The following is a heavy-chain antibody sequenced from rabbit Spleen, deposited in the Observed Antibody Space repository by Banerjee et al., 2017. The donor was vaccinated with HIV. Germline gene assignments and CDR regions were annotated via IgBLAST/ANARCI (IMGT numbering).Heavy chain of an antibody. J-gene: IGHJ6*01. D-gene: IGHD8-1*01. CDR3: ARDAGTSFSTYGMDL. V-gene: IGHV1S45*01. CDR2: IYAGNSGAT. CDR1: GFDFSSGYW. Sequence: QEQLVESGGGLVKPGASLTLTCTASGFDFSSGYWICWVRQAPGKGLEWIACIYAGNSGATYSATWAKGRFTISKTSSTTVTLQMTSLTVADTATYFCARDAGTSFSTYGMDLWGQGTLVTVS.